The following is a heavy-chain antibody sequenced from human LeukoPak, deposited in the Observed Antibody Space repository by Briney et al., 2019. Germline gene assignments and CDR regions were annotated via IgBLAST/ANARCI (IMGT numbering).Heavy chain of an antibody. CDR3: AKEMIEDYYDSSGYGFDY. J-gene: IGHJ4*02. Sequence: SGGSLRLSCAASGFTFSSYAMHWVRQAPGKGLEWVAVISYDGSNKYYADSVKGRFTISRDNSKNTLYLQMNSLRAEDTAVYYCAKEMIEDYYDSSGYGFDYWGQGTLVTVSS. CDR1: GFTFSSYA. CDR2: ISYDGSNK. V-gene: IGHV3-30-3*01. D-gene: IGHD3-22*01.